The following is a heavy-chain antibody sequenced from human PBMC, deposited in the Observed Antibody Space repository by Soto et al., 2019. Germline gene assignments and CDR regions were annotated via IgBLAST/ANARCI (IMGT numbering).Heavy chain of an antibody. CDR3: AIPATDISIWPGIDY. J-gene: IGHJ4*02. V-gene: IGHV1-45*02. Sequence: SEKVSCKASGYTFTYRYLHWVRQAPGQTLERKGWITPFNGNNNYAQKIQDIVTITRDRSMSTAYMELSSLRSEDTAMYYCAIPATDISIWPGIDYWGQATLVTVSS. CDR1: GYTFTYRY. CDR2: ITPFNGNN. D-gene: IGHD6-13*01.